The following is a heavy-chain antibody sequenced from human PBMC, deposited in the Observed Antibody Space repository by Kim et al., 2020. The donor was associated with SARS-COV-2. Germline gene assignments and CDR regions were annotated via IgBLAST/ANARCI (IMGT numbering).Heavy chain of an antibody. Sequence: SETLSLTCAVYGGSFSGYYWSWIRQPPGKGLEWIGEINHSGSTNYNPPLKSRVPISVDTSKNQFSLKLSSVTAADTAVYYCARGASGGDYYYYYGMEVWGQGTTVTVSS. CDR2: INHSGST. V-gene: IGHV4-34*01. D-gene: IGHD4-17*01. J-gene: IGHJ6*02. CDR3: ARGASGGDYYYYYGMEV. CDR1: GGSFSGYY.